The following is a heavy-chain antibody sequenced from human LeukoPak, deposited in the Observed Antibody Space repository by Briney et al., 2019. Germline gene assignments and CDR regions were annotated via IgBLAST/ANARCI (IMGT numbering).Heavy chain of an antibody. CDR2: ISWDGGST. Sequence: GGSLRLSCAASGFTFDDYTMHWVRQAPGKGLEWVSLISWDGGSTYYADSVKGRFTISRDNSRNTLDLQMTGLRAEDTAVYYCARERGRGRDSPWFDYWGQGTLVTVSS. CDR1: GFTFDDYT. CDR3: ARERGRGRDSPWFDY. V-gene: IGHV3-43*01. J-gene: IGHJ4*02. D-gene: IGHD1-26*01.